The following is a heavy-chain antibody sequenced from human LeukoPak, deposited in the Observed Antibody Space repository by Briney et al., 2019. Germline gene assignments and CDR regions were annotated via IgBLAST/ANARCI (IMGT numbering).Heavy chain of an antibody. V-gene: IGHV3-48*04. J-gene: IGHJ6*03. D-gene: IGHD1-26*01. CDR2: ISTGSGTI. CDR3: AREPSGSFGGRHYYYYMDV. Sequence: GGSLRLSCAASGFTFSSSSMNWVRQVPGKGLEWLSYISTGSGTIYYADSVKGRFTISRDNAKNSLYLQMNSLRAEDTAVYYCAREPSGSFGGRHYYYYMDVWGKGTTVTVSS. CDR1: GFTFSSSS.